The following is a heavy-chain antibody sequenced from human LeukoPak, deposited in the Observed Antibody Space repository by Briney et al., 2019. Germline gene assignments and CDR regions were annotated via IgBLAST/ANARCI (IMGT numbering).Heavy chain of an antibody. J-gene: IGHJ4*02. CDR1: GYSISSGYY. V-gene: IGHV4-38-2*02. Sequence: PSETLSLTCTVSGYSISSGYYWGWIRQPPGKGLEWIGSIYHSGSTYYNPSLKSRVTISVDTSKNQFSLKLSSVTAADTAVYYCASRYCTNAVCSLGPTQAWGQGTLVTVSS. CDR2: IYHSGST. CDR3: ASRYCTNAVCSLGPTQA. D-gene: IGHD2-8*01.